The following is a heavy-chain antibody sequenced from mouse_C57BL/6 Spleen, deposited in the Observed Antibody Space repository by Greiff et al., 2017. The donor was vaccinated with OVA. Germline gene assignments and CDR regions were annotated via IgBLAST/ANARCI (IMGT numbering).Heavy chain of an antibody. D-gene: IGHD3-2*02. Sequence: QVQLQQSGPELVKPGASVKISCKASGYAFSSSWMNWVKQRPGQGLEWIGRIYPGDGDTNYNGKFKGKATLTADKSSSTAYMQLSSLTSEDSVVYFCADGSGPWFAYWGQGTLVTVSA. J-gene: IGHJ3*01. V-gene: IGHV1-82*01. CDR2: IYPGDGDT. CDR3: ADGSGPWFAY. CDR1: GYAFSSSW.